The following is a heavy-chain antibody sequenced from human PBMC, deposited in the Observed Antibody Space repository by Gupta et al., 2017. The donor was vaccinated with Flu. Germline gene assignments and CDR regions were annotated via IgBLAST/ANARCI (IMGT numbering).Heavy chain of an antibody. V-gene: IGHV3-7*01. D-gene: IGHD5-24*01. J-gene: IGHJ4*02. CDR1: GFTFRSYW. CDR3: ARNRGWQQFDY. Sequence: EEQLVESGGGLVQPGGSLRLSCAASGFTFRSYWMDWVRQAPGKGLEWVANRAADDSVKNYADSVKGRFTISRDDAKDSLYLQMNSLRAEDTAVYYCARNRGWQQFDYWGQGALVTVSS. CDR2: RAADDSVK.